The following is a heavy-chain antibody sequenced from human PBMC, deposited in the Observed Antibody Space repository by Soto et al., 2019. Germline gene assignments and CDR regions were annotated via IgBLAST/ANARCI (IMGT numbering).Heavy chain of an antibody. CDR1: GGSISSGDYY. CDR3: AGSIADLGWFDP. CDR2: IYYSGST. Sequence: SETLSLTCTVSGGSISSGDYYWSWIRQPPGKGLEWIGYIYYSGSTYYNPSLKSRVTISVDTSKNQFSLKLSSVTAADTAVYYCAGSIADLGWFDPWGQGTLVTVSS. J-gene: IGHJ5*02. V-gene: IGHV4-30-4*01. D-gene: IGHD6-6*01.